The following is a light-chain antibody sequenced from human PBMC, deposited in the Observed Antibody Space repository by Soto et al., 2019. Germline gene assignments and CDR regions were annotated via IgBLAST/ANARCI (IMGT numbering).Light chain of an antibody. V-gene: IGKV3-20*01. CDR3: QQDGKLPIR. J-gene: IGKJ1*01. CDR2: GTS. Sequence: VLTQAPGTLFGSRFEIATLSFRASERIYSAYLGWYQQKPGQAPRLLIYGTSSRATGIPDRFSGSGSGTDFTLTIRRLEPEDFAVYYCQQDGKLPIRFGQGTKVEIK. CDR1: ERIYSAY.